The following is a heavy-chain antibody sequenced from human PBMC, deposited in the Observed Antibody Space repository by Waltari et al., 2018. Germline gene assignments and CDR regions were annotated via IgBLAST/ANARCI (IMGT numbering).Heavy chain of an antibody. D-gene: IGHD3-10*01. CDR2: IIPIFGTA. CDR1: GGTFSSYA. V-gene: IGHV1-69*13. CDR3: ADAMVQGWDYYFDY. J-gene: IGHJ4*02. Sequence: QVQLVQSGAEVKKPGSSVKVSCKASGGTFSSYAISWVRQAPGQGLEWMGGIIPIFGTANYRKKFQGRVTITADESTSTAYMELSSLRSEDTAVYYCADAMVQGWDYYFDYWGQGTLVTVSS.